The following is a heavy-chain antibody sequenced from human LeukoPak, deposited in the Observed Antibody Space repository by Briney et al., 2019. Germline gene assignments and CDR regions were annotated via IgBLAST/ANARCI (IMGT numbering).Heavy chain of an antibody. D-gene: IGHD3-22*01. CDR1: GFTFSSYS. CDR2: IWYDGSNK. CDR3: ARGSDYYDSSGYPDFDY. Sequence: QPGGSLRLSCAASGFTFSSYSMLWVRQAPGKGLEWVAVIWYDGSNKYYADSVKGRFTISRDNSKNTLYLQMNSLRAEDTAVYYCARGSDYYDSSGYPDFDYWGQGTLVTVSS. V-gene: IGHV3-33*01. J-gene: IGHJ4*02.